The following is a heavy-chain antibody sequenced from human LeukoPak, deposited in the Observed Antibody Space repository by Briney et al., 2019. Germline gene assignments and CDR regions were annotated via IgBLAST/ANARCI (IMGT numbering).Heavy chain of an antibody. J-gene: IGHJ4*02. D-gene: IGHD4-11*01. V-gene: IGHV3-30*02. CDR3: AKDLATVTPYFDY. Sequence: GGSLRLSCAASGFTFSSYGMLWVRQAPGKGLEWVAFIRYDGSNKYYADSVKGRFTISRDNSKNTLYLQMNSLRAEDTAVYYCAKDLATVTPYFDYWAREPWSPSPQ. CDR2: IRYDGSNK. CDR1: GFTFSSYG.